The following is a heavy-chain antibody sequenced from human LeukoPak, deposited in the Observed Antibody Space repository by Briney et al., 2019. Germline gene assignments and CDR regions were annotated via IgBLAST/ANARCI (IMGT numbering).Heavy chain of an antibody. CDR3: ARRLGSYFAFDY. D-gene: IGHD1-26*01. J-gene: IGHJ4*02. Sequence: SETLSLTCTVSGGSISTYYWNWIRQSPGKGLEWIGYIYYSGSTKYNPSLKSRVTISVDTSKNQFSLKLSSVTAADTAVYYCARRLGSYFAFDYWGQGTLVTVSS. CDR1: GGSISTYY. CDR2: IYYSGST. V-gene: IGHV4-59*01.